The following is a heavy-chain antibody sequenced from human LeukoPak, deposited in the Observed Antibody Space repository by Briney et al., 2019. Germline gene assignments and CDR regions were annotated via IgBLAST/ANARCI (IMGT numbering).Heavy chain of an antibody. Sequence: PSETLSLTCAVYGGSFSGYYWSWIRQPPGKGLEWIGYIYYSGSTNYNPSLKSRVTISVDTSKNQFSLKLSSVTAADTAVYYCARLTIFGVVRGQGTLVTVSS. CDR3: ARLTIFGVV. D-gene: IGHD3-3*01. J-gene: IGHJ4*02. CDR2: IYYSGST. CDR1: GGSFSGYY. V-gene: IGHV4-59*01.